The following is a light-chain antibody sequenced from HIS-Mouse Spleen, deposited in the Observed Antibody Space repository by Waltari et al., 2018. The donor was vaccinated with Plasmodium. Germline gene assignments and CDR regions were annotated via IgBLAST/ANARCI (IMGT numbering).Light chain of an antibody. Sequence: DIQMTQSPSTLSASVGDRVTITCRASQSISSWLAWYQQKPGKALKLLIYKASSLESGVPSRFSGSESGTEFTLTISSLQPYDFATYYCQQYNSYSYTFGQGTKLEIK. V-gene: IGKV1-5*03. CDR1: QSISSW. CDR3: QQYNSYSYT. CDR2: KAS. J-gene: IGKJ2*01.